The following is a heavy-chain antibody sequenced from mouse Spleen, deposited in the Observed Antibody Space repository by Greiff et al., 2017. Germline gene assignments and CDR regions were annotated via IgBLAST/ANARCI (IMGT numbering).Heavy chain of an antibody. CDR1: GFTFSSYA. D-gene: IGHD4-1*01. Sequence: EVKLMESGGGLVKPGGSLKLSCAASGFTFSSYAMSWVRQTPEKRLEWVATISDGGSYTYYPDNVKGRFTISRDNAKNNLYLQMSHLKSEDTAMYYCAREELGQAMDYWGQGTSVTVSS. CDR2: ISDGGSYT. CDR3: AREELGQAMDY. J-gene: IGHJ4*01. V-gene: IGHV5-4*01.